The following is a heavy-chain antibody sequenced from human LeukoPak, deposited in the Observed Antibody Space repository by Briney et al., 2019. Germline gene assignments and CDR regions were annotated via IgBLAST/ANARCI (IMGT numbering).Heavy chain of an antibody. CDR1: GFTLDDYA. J-gene: IGHJ4*02. CDR2: ISGSGGST. CDR3: AAEHYDILTGYHHFDY. D-gene: IGHD3-9*01. V-gene: IGHV3-23*01. Sequence: GGSLRLSCTASGFTLDDYAMSWFRHAPGKGLELVSAISGSGGSTYYADSVKGRFTISRDNSKNTLYLQMNSLRAEDTAVYYCAAEHYDILTGYHHFDYWGQGTLVTVSS.